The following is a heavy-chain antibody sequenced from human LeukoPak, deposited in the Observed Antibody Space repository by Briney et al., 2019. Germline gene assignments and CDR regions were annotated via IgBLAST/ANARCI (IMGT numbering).Heavy chain of an antibody. CDR3: ARDRGGWYRWFDP. CDR1: GFTFSSYE. Sequence: PGGSLRLSCAASGFTFSSYEMNWVRQAPGKGLEWVSYISGSGSTIHYADSVKGRFTISRDNAKNSLYLQMNSLRGEDTAVYYCARDRGGWYRWFDPWGQGTLVTVSS. J-gene: IGHJ5*02. D-gene: IGHD6-19*01. CDR2: ISGSGSTI. V-gene: IGHV3-48*03.